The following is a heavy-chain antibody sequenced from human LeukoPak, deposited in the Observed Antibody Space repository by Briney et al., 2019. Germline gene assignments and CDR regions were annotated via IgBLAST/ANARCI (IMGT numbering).Heavy chain of an antibody. CDR1: GGSISSSSYY. V-gene: IGHV4-39*02. Sequence: SETLSLTCTVSGGSISSSSYYWGWIRQPPGKGLEWIGSIYYSGSTYYNPSLKSRVTISVDTSKNQFSLKLSSVTAADTAVYYCAREEQLWFYYMDVWGKGTTVTVSS. J-gene: IGHJ6*03. CDR3: AREEQLWFYYMDV. D-gene: IGHD5-18*01. CDR2: IYYSGST.